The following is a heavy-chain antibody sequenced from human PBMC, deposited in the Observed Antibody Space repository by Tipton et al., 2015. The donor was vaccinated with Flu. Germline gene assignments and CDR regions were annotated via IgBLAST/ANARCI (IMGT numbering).Heavy chain of an antibody. V-gene: IGHV4-4*07. CDR3: AREFSGWFDP. CDR1: GASISKYY. J-gene: IGHJ5*02. Sequence: TLSLTCTVSGASISKYYWSWIRQPAGKGLEWIGRISPTGSTLYNASLKNRVTISLDTSKNQFSLKLSSVTAADTAVYYCAREFSGWFDPWGQGTLVTVSS. CDR2: ISPTGST. D-gene: IGHD2/OR15-2a*01.